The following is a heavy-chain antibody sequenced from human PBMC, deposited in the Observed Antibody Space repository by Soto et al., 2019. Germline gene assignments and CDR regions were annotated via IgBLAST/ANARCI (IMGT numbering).Heavy chain of an antibody. CDR3: SKDTYSSGWYDGGDYYYGMDV. V-gene: IGHV3-30*18. D-gene: IGHD6-19*01. J-gene: IGHJ6*02. CDR1: GFTFSSYG. CDR2: ISYDGSNK. Sequence: QVQLVESGGGVVQPGRSLRLSCAASGFTFSSYGMHWVRQAPGKGLEWVAVISYDGSNKYYADSVKGRFTISRDNSKKTLYLQMNSLIAEDEAVYYCSKDTYSSGWYDGGDYYYGMDVWGQGTTVTVSS.